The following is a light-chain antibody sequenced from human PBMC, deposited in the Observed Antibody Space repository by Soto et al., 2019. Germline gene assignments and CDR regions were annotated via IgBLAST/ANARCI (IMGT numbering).Light chain of an antibody. Sequence: DIVMTQSPDSLAVSLGERATINCKSSQSVLFSSNNKAYLAWYQQKPGQPPKLLIYWASTRESGVPDRFSGSGSGTDFTLTISSLQAEDVAVYYCQKYYSVPPTFGQGTKVEIK. J-gene: IGKJ1*01. CDR1: QSVLFSSNNKAY. V-gene: IGKV4-1*01. CDR3: QKYYSVPPT. CDR2: WAS.